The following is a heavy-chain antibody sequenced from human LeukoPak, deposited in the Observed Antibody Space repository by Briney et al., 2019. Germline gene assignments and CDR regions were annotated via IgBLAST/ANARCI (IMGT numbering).Heavy chain of an antibody. D-gene: IGHD3-10*02. V-gene: IGHV3-23*01. CDR2: ISGSGGT. J-gene: IGHJ4*02. Sequence: GGSLRLSCAGTGLTFSSFVMSWVRQAPGKGLEWVSAISGSGGTYYADSEKGRFTVSRDNSKNTLYLQMNSLRVEDTAVYYCAKCSGSYYNGQFDYWGQGTLVTVSS. CDR1: GLTFSSFV. CDR3: AKCSGSYYNGQFDY.